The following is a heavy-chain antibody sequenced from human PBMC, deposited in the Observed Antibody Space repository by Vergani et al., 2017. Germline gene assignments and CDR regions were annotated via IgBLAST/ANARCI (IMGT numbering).Heavy chain of an antibody. D-gene: IGHD3-10*01. CDR2: INHSGST. J-gene: IGHJ6*03. CDR1: GGSFSGYY. Sequence: QVQLQQWGAGLLKPSETLSLTCAVYGGSFSGYYWSWIRQPPGKGLEWIGEINHSGSTNYNPSLKSRVTISVDTSKNQFSLKLRSVTAADTAVYYCARGAVYYGSGSYLHYYYYMDVWGKGTTVTVSS. CDR3: ARGAVYYGSGSYLHYYYYMDV. V-gene: IGHV4-34*01.